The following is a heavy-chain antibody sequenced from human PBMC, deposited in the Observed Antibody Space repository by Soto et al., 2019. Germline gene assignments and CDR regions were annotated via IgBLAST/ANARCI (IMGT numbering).Heavy chain of an antibody. CDR3: APHVSCSGGSCQYDAFAI. V-gene: IGHV3-23*01. Sequence: EVQVLESGGGLVQPGGSLRLSCEGSEFTVSGHAMTWIRQAPGKGPEWVSTITADGGTYYADSVKGRFAMSRDTSDNTLYLQMTSLGAEDPAAYYCAPHVSCSGGSCQYDAFAIRGQGTMVTVSS. D-gene: IGHD2-15*01. J-gene: IGHJ3*02. CDR2: ITADGGT. CDR1: EFTVSGHA.